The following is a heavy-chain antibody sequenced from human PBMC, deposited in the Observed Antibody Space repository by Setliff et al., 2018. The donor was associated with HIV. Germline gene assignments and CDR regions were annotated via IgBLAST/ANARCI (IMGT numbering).Heavy chain of an antibody. Sequence: SETLSLTCAVSGGSISSSNWWTWVRQPPGKGLEWIGESYHSGSTNYNPSLKSRVAISLDKSKNQFSLKLTSVTAADTAIYFCARSCQSGRSDWYFDLWGRGTLVTVSS. CDR1: GGSISSSNW. D-gene: IGHD2-15*01. V-gene: IGHV4-4*02. CDR2: SYHSGST. J-gene: IGHJ2*01. CDR3: ARSCQSGRSDWYFDL.